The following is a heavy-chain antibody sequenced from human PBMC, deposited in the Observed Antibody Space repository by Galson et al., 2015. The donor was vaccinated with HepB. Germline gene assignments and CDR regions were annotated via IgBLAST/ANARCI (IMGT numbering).Heavy chain of an antibody. CDR3: ARPIGGSGPEY. V-gene: IGHV3-7*01. J-gene: IGHJ4*02. CDR1: GFGLSSYW. CDR2: IKEDGSER. D-gene: IGHD3-10*01. Sequence: SLRLACAASGFGLSSYWMIWVRQAPGKGPEWVANIKEDGSERYYVDSVKGRFTISRDNAQNSLFLQMNGLRAEDTASYYCARPIGGSGPEYWGQGTLVTVSS.